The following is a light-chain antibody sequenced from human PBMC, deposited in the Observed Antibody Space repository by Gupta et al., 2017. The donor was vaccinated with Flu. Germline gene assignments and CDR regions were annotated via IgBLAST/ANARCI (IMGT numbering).Light chain of an antibody. V-gene: IGLV8-61*01. CDR2: NTN. CDR3: VLYMGSGIPV. J-gene: IGLJ2*01. Sequence: QTVVTQEPSFSVSPGGTVTLTCRLSSGSVSSGYYPSWYRQTPGQPPRPLIYNTNTRSSGVPDRFSGSILGNKAALTIPGAQADDESDYYCVLYMGSGIPVFGGGTKLTVL. CDR1: SGSVSSGYY.